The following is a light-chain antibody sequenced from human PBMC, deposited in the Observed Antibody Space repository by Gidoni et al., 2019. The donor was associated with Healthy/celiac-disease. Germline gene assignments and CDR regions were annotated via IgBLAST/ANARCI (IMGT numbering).Light chain of an antibody. CDR1: KLGDKY. V-gene: IGLV3-1*01. Sequence: SYELTQPPSESVSPGQTASITCSGDKLGDKYACWYQQKPGKSPVLVIYQDSKRPSGIPERFSGSNSGNTATLTISGTQAMDEADYYCQAWDSSTGVFGGGTKLTGL. J-gene: IGLJ2*01. CDR2: QDS. CDR3: QAWDSSTGV.